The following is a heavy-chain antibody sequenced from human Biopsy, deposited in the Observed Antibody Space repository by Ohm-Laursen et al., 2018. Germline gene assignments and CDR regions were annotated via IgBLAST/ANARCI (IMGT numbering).Heavy chain of an antibody. CDR1: GYNFTGYY. J-gene: IGHJ6*02. V-gene: IGHV1-18*04. CDR2: INPYNGDT. Sequence: ASVKVSCKTSGYNFTGYYIHWVRQAPGQGLEWMGWINPYNGDTNYAQKLQGRVTMTTDTSTSTAYMELRSLRSDDTAVYYCARDYQPTIITIHYYYYGMDVWGQGTTVTVSS. CDR3: ARDYQPTIITIHYYYYGMDV. D-gene: IGHD2-2*01.